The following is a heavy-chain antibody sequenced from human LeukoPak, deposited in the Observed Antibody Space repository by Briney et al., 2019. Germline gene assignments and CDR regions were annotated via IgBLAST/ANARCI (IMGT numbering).Heavy chain of an antibody. CDR1: GFMFSDSA. Sequence: GESLRLSCAASGFMFSDSAIHWVRQTSGKGLEWVGRIRSKANSYATAYAASLKGRFTISRDDSKNTAYLLMNSLKTEDTALYYCTTQLLTVTTAQGWGQGTLVTVSS. V-gene: IGHV3-73*01. D-gene: IGHD4-17*01. CDR2: IRSKANSYAT. J-gene: IGHJ4*02. CDR3: TTQLLTVTTAQG.